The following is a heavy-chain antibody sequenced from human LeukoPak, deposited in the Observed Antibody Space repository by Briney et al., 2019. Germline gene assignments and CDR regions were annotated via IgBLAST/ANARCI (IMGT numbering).Heavy chain of an antibody. CDR2: ISWDGGST. CDR1: GSTFDNTA. J-gene: IGHJ5*02. Sequence: GRSLTLARAAAGSTFDNTATRSARHPPGDGLGWVSFISWDGGSTYYAGSVKGRFTISRDNSKNSLYLQMNSLRAEDTALYYWAKDTGYYYDSSNYFTWGQGTLVTVSS. V-gene: IGHV3-43D*03. CDR3: AKDTGYYYDSSNYFT. D-gene: IGHD3-22*01.